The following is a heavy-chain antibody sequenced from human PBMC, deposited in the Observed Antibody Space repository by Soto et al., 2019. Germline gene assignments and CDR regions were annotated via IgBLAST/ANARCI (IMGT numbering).Heavy chain of an antibody. J-gene: IGHJ4*02. CDR1: GGSISSGGYS. V-gene: IGHV4-30-2*01. D-gene: IGHD6-6*01. Sequence: PSETLSLTCAVSGGSISSGGYSWSWIRQPPGKGLEWIGYIYHSGSTYYNPSLKSRVTISVDRSKNQFSLKLSSVTAADTAVYYFAGGIAARPLGYWGQGTLVTVSS. CDR2: IYHSGST. CDR3: AGGIAARPLGY.